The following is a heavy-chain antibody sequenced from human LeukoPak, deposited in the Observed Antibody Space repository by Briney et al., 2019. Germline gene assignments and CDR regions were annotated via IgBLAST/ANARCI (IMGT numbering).Heavy chain of an antibody. CDR3: ARGGYDFWSGYSSFDY. D-gene: IGHD3-3*01. CDR2: ISYDGSNK. V-gene: IGHV3-30-3*01. Sequence: GGSLRLSCAASGFTFSSYAMHWVRQAPGKGLEWVAVISYDGSNKYYAGSVKGRFTISRDNSKNTLYLQMNSLRAEDTAVYYCARGGYDFWSGYSSFDYWGQGTLVTVSS. J-gene: IGHJ4*02. CDR1: GFTFSSYA.